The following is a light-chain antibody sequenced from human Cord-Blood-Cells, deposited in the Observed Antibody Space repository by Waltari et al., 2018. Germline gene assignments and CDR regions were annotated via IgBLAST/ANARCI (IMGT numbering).Light chain of an antibody. CDR2: DGS. V-gene: IGLV2-14*01. CDR3: SSYTSSSTYV. J-gene: IGLJ1*01. CDR1: SNDGGGYNY. Sequence: QSALTQPASVSGSPGQSITISCTGTSNDGGGYNYVSWYQQHPGQTPKRLIYDGSNRPSGVSNRFSGSKSGNTASLTISGLQAEDEADYYCSSYTSSSTYVVGTGTKVTVL.